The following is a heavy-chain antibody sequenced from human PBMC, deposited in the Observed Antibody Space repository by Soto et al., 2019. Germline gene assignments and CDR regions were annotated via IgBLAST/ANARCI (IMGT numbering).Heavy chain of an antibody. Sequence: SETLSLTCSVSGGSISGLYWSWIRQPPGKGLEWIGYIYYNGSTNYNPSLKSRVTISVGTSKNQFSLKLSSVTAADTAVYYCARALYCSGGSCYWFDPWGQGTLVTVSS. D-gene: IGHD2-15*01. CDR1: GGSISGLY. J-gene: IGHJ5*02. CDR2: IYYNGST. CDR3: ARALYCSGGSCYWFDP. V-gene: IGHV4-59*11.